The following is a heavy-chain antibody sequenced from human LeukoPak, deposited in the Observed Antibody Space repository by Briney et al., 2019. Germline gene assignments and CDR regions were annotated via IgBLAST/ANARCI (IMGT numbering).Heavy chain of an antibody. Sequence: GGSLRLSCAASGFTSSSYEMNWVRQAPGKGLEWVSYISSSGSTIYYADSVKGRFTISRDNAKNSLYLQMNSLRAEDTAVHYCARDLVWFGEPKGYYNYMDVWGKGTTVTVSS. D-gene: IGHD3-10*01. V-gene: IGHV3-48*03. CDR2: ISSSGSTI. CDR3: ARDLVWFGEPKGYYNYMDV. CDR1: GFTSSSYE. J-gene: IGHJ6*03.